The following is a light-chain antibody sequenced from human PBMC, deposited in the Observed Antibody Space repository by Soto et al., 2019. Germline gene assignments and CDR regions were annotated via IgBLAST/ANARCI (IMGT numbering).Light chain of an antibody. V-gene: IGKV3-20*01. CDR2: GAS. Sequence: EIVLTQSPGPLPLSPGERATLSCKSSQSVISTYLAWYQQKPGQAPRLLIYGASSRATGIPDRFSGSGSGTDSTLTISRLEPEDVAVYYCQQYGSSPITFGQGTRLEIK. CDR1: QSVISTY. CDR3: QQYGSSPIT. J-gene: IGKJ5*01.